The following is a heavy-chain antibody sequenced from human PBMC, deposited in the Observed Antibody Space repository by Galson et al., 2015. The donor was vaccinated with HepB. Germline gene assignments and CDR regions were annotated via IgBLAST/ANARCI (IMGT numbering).Heavy chain of an antibody. CDR1: GFTFSNYP. D-gene: IGHD2-21*02. J-gene: IGHJ4*02. Sequence: SLRLSCAASGFTFSNYPMSWVRQAPGKGLEWVSSVSGTTGITNYADSVKGRFTISRDNSKNTLDLQMNSLRVEDTAIYYCAKGPDGRISVTDASYWGQGTLVTVSS. CDR3: AKGPDGRISVTDASY. V-gene: IGHV3-23*01. CDR2: VSGTTGIT.